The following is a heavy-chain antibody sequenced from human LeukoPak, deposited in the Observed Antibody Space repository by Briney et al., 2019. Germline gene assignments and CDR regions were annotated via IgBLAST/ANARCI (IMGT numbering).Heavy chain of an antibody. Sequence: GGSLRLSCAASGFTFSIYWMNWVRQAPGKGLGWVSRINVDGSTTTYADFVKGRFTISRDNAKDTLYLQMNSLRGEDTAVYYCARTFGNTYGDYWGHGTLVTVSS. J-gene: IGHJ4*01. V-gene: IGHV3-74*01. CDR3: ARTFGNTYGDY. D-gene: IGHD5-18*01. CDR2: INVDGSTT. CDR1: GFTFSIYW.